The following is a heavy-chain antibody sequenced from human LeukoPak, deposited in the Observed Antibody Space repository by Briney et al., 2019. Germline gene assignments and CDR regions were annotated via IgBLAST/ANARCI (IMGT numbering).Heavy chain of an antibody. D-gene: IGHD6-6*01. Sequence: SETLSLTCAVYGGSFSGYYWSWIRQPPGKGLEWIGEINHSGSTNYNPSLKSRVTISVDTSKNQFSLKLSSVTAADTAVYYCARTSFIAALGYWGQGTLVTVSS. CDR3: ARTSFIAALGY. V-gene: IGHV4-34*01. J-gene: IGHJ4*02. CDR1: GGSFSGYY. CDR2: INHSGST.